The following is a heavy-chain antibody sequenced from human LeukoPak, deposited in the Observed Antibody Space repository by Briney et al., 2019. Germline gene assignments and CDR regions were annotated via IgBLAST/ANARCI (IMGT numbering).Heavy chain of an antibody. CDR2: IYYSGST. V-gene: IGHV4-30-4*08. Sequence: SETLSLTCTVSGGSISSGDYYWSWIRQPPGKGLEWIGYIYYSGSTYYNPSLKSRVTISVDTSKNQFSLKLSSVTAADTAVYYCASGAPGGILPRGLDYWGQGTLVTVSS. J-gene: IGHJ4*02. CDR3: ASGAPGGILPRGLDY. CDR1: GGSISSGDYY. D-gene: IGHD3-10*01.